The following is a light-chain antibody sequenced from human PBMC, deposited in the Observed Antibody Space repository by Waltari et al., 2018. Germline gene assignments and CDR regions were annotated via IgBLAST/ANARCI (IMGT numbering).Light chain of an antibody. CDR2: EVS. CDR3: SSYTTSSAPGV. CDR1: DSDVGAYDL. Sequence: QSALTQPASVSGSPGQSITISCSGTDSDVGAYDLVTWYQQPPGKAPHLIIYEVSNRPSVISHRFSASKSGNTASLTSSGLQAEDAADYYCSSYTTSSAPGVFGTGTRVTVL. V-gene: IGLV2-14*01. J-gene: IGLJ1*01.